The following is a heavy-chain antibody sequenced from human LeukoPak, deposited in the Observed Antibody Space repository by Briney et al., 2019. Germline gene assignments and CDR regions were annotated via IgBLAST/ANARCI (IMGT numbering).Heavy chain of an antibody. V-gene: IGHV4-59*02. Sequence: SETLSLTCTVSVDSVSRSYWSCIRQPPGKGRECIGYIHYSGSTKYHPSIKSRVTISVDTSKNQFSLKLSSVTAADSAVYYCARRHYYSSGSSNTFDIWGQGKTVIVSS. CDR2: IHYSGST. CDR3: ARRHYYSSGSSNTFDI. J-gene: IGHJ3*02. CDR1: VDSVSRSY. D-gene: IGHD3-22*01.